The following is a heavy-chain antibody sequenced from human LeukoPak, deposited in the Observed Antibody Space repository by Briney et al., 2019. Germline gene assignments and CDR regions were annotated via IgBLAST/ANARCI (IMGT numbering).Heavy chain of an antibody. D-gene: IGHD2-15*01. CDR1: GFTFSSYA. CDR2: ISYDGSNK. J-gene: IGHJ3*02. CDR3: AKDGGSDPDSFDI. Sequence: QSGGSLRLSCAASGFTFSSYAMHWVRQAPGKGLEWVAVISYDGSNKNYADSVKGRFTISRDNTKNSLYLQMNSLRAEDTAVYYCAKDGGSDPDSFDIWGQGTMVTVSS. V-gene: IGHV3-30*04.